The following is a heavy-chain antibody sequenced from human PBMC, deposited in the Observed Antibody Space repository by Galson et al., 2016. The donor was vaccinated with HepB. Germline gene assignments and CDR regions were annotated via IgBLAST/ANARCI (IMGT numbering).Heavy chain of an antibody. Sequence: SLRLSCAASGFTVSDDGMHWVRQAPGKGLEWVAVMWFDGNHKLYADSVKGRCTISRDKSKNTLYLQMSSLRSEDTAVYHCARETSGVAGFWGQGTRVTVSS. CDR2: MWFDGNHK. CDR3: ARETSGVAGF. J-gene: IGHJ3*01. D-gene: IGHD6-19*01. CDR1: GFTVSDDG. V-gene: IGHV3-33*01.